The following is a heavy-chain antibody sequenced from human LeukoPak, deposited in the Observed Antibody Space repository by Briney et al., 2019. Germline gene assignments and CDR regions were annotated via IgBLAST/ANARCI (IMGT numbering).Heavy chain of an antibody. J-gene: IGHJ4*02. CDR3: ARDLGEDIVVVVAAD. CDR2: IIPIFGTA. Sequence: GASVKVSCKASGGTFSSYAISWVRQAPGQGLEWMGGIIPIFGTANYAQKFQGRVTITADESTSTAYMELSSLRSEDTAVYYCARDLGEDIVVVVAADWGQGPLVTVSS. D-gene: IGHD2-15*01. V-gene: IGHV1-69*13. CDR1: GGTFSSYA.